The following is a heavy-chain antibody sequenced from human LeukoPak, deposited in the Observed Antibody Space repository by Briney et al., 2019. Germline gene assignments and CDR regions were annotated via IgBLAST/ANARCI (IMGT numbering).Heavy chain of an antibody. Sequence: GGSLRLSCAASGFTVSSNYMTWVRQAPGKGLEWVSVIYSGGTTSYADSVKGRFTISRDDSKNTLYLQMNSLRDEDTAVYYCKRWLSHWGQGTLVTVSS. V-gene: IGHV3-66*01. J-gene: IGHJ4*02. CDR3: KRWLSH. CDR2: IYSGGTT. D-gene: IGHD3-10*01. CDR1: GFTVSSNY.